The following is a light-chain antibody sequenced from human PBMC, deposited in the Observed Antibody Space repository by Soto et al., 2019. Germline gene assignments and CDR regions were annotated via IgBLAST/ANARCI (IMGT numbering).Light chain of an antibody. Sequence: QSVLTQPASVSGSPGQSITISCTGTSSDVGTYNLVSWYQQHPGKAPKLIIYEGSKRPSGVSNRLSGSKSGNTASLTISGLQAEDEADYYCCSYAGITYSDVFGTGTKVTVL. V-gene: IGLV2-23*01. J-gene: IGLJ1*01. CDR3: CSYAGITYSDV. CDR2: EGS. CDR1: SSDVGTYNL.